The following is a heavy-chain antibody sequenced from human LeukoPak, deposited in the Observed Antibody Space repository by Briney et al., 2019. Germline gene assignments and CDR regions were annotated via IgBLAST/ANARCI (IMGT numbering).Heavy chain of an antibody. J-gene: IGHJ3*02. CDR3: ARGRTTYYSDSVAYYRDALDI. V-gene: IGHV4-59*01. Sequence: SETLSLTCTVSGGSISTFYWSWIRQPPGKGLEWIGYMYSSGSTNYNPSLKSRVTLSLDTSKNQFSLKLSSVTAADTAVYYCARGRTTYYSDSVAYYRDALDIWGQGTMVTVSS. D-gene: IGHD3-22*01. CDR1: GGSISTFY. CDR2: MYSSGST.